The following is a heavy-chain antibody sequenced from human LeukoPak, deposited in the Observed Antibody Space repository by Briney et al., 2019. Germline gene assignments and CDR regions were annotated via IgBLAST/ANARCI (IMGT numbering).Heavy chain of an antibody. V-gene: IGHV1-2*02. D-gene: IGHD3-22*01. J-gene: IGHJ5*02. CDR3: ARDYYDSSGYYFARWFDP. Sequence: ASVKVSCKASGYTFTGYYMHWVRQAPGQGLEWMGWINPNSGGTNYAQKFQGRVTMTRDTSISTAYMELSRLRSDDTAVYYCARDYYDSSGYYFARWFDPWGQGTLDTVSS. CDR1: GYTFTGYY. CDR2: INPNSGGT.